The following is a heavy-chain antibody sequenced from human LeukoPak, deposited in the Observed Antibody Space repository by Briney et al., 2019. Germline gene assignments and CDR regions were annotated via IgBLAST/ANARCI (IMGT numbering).Heavy chain of an antibody. D-gene: IGHD3/OR15-3a*01. CDR1: GFTFHLYA. CDR2: ITGDGRST. CDR3: ARAFGLTDY. V-gene: IGHV3-43*02. Sequence: AGSLRLSCAASGFTFHLYAMHWVRLAPGKGLEWFSLITGDGRSTYYADSVKGRFTISRDNSKNSLYLQMNSLRDEDTAVYYCARAFGLTDYWGQGTLVTVSS. J-gene: IGHJ4*02.